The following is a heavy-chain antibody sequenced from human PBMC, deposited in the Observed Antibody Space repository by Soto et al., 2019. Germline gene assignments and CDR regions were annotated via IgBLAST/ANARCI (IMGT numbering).Heavy chain of an antibody. CDR2: IKGAGSST. D-gene: IGHD1-1*01. Sequence: EVPLVESGGGLVQPGGSLRLSCAASGFTFSNYWMHWVRQVPGKGLVWVARIKGAGSSTNYADSVKGRFTISRDNAQNALFVQINSLTAEDTAVYSCARGIPGHYAFDLWGQGTMVTVSS. J-gene: IGHJ3*01. V-gene: IGHV3-74*01. CDR3: ARGIPGHYAFDL. CDR1: GFTFSNYW.